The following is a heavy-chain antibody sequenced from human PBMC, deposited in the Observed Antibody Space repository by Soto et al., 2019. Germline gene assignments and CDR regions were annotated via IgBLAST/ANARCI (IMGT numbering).Heavy chain of an antibody. J-gene: IGHJ4*02. CDR2: IGAHNGNT. Sequence: QVHLVQSGAEVKKPGASVKVSCKGSVYTFTSYGITWVRQAPGQGLEWMGWIGAHNGNTDYAQRLQGRVTVTRDTSTSTAYMELRSLRSDDMAVYYCARGRYGDYWGQGALVTVSS. D-gene: IGHD1-1*01. CDR3: ARGRYGDY. V-gene: IGHV1-18*03. CDR1: VYTFTSYG.